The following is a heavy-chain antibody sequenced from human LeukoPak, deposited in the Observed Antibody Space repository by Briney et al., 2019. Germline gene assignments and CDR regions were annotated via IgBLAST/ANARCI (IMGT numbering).Heavy chain of an antibody. CDR1: GFSFSNYA. V-gene: IGHV3-23*01. CDR2: ISGSGIST. D-gene: IGHD4-17*01. CDR3: AKDDDDGDHVVVDH. Sequence: PGGSLRLSCAASGFSFSNYAMSWVRQAPGKGLEWVSAISGSGISTYYADSVKGRFTVSRDNSKNTEYLQMNSLRAEDTAIYYCAKDDDDGDHVVVDHWGQGTLVTVSS. J-gene: IGHJ4*02.